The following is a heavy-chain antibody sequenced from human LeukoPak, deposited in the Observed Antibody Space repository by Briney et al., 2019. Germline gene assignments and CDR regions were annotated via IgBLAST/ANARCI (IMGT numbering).Heavy chain of an antibody. CDR2: IKQDGSEK. J-gene: IGHJ3*02. CDR1: GFTFSSYW. V-gene: IGHV3-7*01. CDR3: ARDIKEYSSSSDAFDI. Sequence: GGSLRPSCAASGFTFSSYWMSWVRQAPGKGLEWVANIKQDGSEKYYVDSVKGRFTISRDNAKNSLYLQMNSLRAEDTAVYYCARDIKEYSSSSDAFDIWGQGTMVTVSS. D-gene: IGHD6-6*01.